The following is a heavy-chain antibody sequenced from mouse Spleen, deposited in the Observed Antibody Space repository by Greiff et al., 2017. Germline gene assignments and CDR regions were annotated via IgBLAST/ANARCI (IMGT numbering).Heavy chain of an antibody. Sequence: DVMLVESGGGLVKPGGSLKLSCAASGFTFSSYTMSWVRQTPAKRLEWVATISSGGGNTYYPDSVKGRFTISRDNARNTLYLQMSSLRSEDTAMYYCARRGIYFDVWGAGTTVTVSS. CDR1: GFTFSSYT. D-gene: IGHD1-1*02. CDR3: ARRGIYFDV. V-gene: IGHV5-9*01. CDR2: ISSGGGNT. J-gene: IGHJ1*01.